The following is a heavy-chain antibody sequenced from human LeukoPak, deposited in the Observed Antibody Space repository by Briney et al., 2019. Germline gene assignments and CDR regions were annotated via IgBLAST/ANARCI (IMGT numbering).Heavy chain of an antibody. Sequence: PSETLSLTCAVYGGSFTSYYWSWLRHPPGKGLEWIGEISHSGSTNYNPSLKSRVTMSVDTSKNQFSLRLSSVTAADTAIYYCARERNRRATFYQSPLDYWGQGTLVTVSA. CDR1: GGSFTSYY. D-gene: IGHD1/OR15-1a*01. CDR3: ARERNRRATFYQSPLDY. V-gene: IGHV4-34*01. J-gene: IGHJ4*02. CDR2: ISHSGST.